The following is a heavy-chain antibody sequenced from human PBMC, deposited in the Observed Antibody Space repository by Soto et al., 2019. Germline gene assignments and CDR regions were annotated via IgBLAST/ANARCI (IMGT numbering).Heavy chain of an antibody. D-gene: IGHD3-10*01. V-gene: IGHV4-59*08. CDR1: GGSISSYY. CDR2: IYYSGST. Sequence: SETLSLTCTVSGGSISSYYWSWIRQPPGKGLEWIGYIYYSGSTNYNPSLKSRVTISVDTSKHQFSLKLSSVTAADTAGSCCARHIYGWVSYRWFDPWGEGTLITV. CDR3: ARHIYGWVSYRWFDP. J-gene: IGHJ5*02.